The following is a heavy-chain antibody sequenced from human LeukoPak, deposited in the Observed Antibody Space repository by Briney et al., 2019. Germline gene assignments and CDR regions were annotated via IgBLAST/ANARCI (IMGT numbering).Heavy chain of an antibody. CDR2: IIPIFGTA. Sequence: ASVKVSCKASGGTFSSYAISWVRQAPGQGLEWMGGIIPIFGTANYAQKFQGRVTITADESTSTAYMELSSLRSEDTAVYYCASQGIPNYYGSQKFDYWGQGTLVTVSS. CDR1: GGTFSSYA. V-gene: IGHV1-69*13. D-gene: IGHD3-22*01. CDR3: ASQGIPNYYGSQKFDY. J-gene: IGHJ4*02.